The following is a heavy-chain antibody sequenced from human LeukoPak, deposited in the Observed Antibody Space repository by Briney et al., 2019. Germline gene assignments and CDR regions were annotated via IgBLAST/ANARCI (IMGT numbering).Heavy chain of an antibody. CDR2: IYYSGST. D-gene: IGHD3-10*01. CDR1: GGSISSYY. Sequence: PSETLSLTCTVSGGSISSYYWSWIRQPPGKGLEWIGYIYYSGSTNYNPSLKSRVTISVDTSKNQFSLKLSSVTAADTAVHYCAREFEGRYYYPWGQGTLVTVSS. V-gene: IGHV4-59*01. J-gene: IGHJ5*02. CDR3: AREFEGRYYYP.